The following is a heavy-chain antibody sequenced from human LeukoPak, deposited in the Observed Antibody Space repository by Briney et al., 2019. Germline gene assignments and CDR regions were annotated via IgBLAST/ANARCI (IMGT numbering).Heavy chain of an antibody. J-gene: IGHJ5*02. Sequence: SQTLSLTCTVSGGSISSGGYYWSWIRQHPGKGLEWIGYIYYSGSTYYNPSLKSRVTISVDTSKNQFSLKLSSVTAADTAVYYCARERFGVNWFDPWGQGTLVTVSS. CDR2: IYYSGST. CDR1: GGSISSGGYY. V-gene: IGHV4-31*03. D-gene: IGHD3-10*01. CDR3: ARERFGVNWFDP.